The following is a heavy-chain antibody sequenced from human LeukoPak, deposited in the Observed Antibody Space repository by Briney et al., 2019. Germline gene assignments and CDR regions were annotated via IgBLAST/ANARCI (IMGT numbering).Heavy chain of an antibody. D-gene: IGHD3-3*01. CDR1: GFTFSDSA. J-gene: IGHJ5*02. Sequence: PGGSLRLSCAASGFTFSDSAMHWVRQASGKGLEWVGRIRSKANSYATAYAASVKGRFTISRDDSKNTAYLQMNSLKTEDTAVYYCTRQEWLHLQNWFDPWGQGTLVTVSS. CDR3: TRQEWLHLQNWFDP. CDR2: IRSKANSYAT. V-gene: IGHV3-73*01.